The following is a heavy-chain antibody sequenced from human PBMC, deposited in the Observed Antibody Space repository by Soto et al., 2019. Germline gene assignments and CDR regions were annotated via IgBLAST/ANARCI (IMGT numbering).Heavy chain of an antibody. D-gene: IGHD2-15*01. CDR2: INHSGST. Sequence: SETLSLTCAVYGGSFSGYYWSWIRQPPGKGLEWIGEINHSGSTNYNPSLKSRVTISVDTSKNQFSLKLSSVTAADTAVYYCARVADIVVVVAATPFRWFDHWGQGTLVTVSS. CDR1: GGSFSGYY. V-gene: IGHV4-34*01. CDR3: ARVADIVVVVAATPFRWFDH. J-gene: IGHJ5*02.